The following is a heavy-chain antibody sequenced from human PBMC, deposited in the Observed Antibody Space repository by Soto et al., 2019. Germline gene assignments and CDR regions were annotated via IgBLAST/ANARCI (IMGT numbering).Heavy chain of an antibody. V-gene: IGHV3-7*05. CDR2: IKQDGSEK. D-gene: IGHD2-2*01. CDR1: GFTFSSYW. CDR3: TKDSHWAIIPPPHDY. J-gene: IGHJ4*02. Sequence: LRLSCAASGFTFSSYWMSWVRQAPGKGLEWVANIKQDGSEKYYVDSVKGRFTISRDNAKNSLYLQMNSLRAEDTAIYYCTKDSHWAIIPPPHDYWGQGTLVTVSS.